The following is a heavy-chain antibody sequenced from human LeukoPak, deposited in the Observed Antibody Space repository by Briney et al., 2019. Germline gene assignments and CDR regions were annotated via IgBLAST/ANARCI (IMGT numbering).Heavy chain of an antibody. D-gene: IGHD1-1*01. CDR2: FDPEDGET. CDR1: GYTLTKLS. J-gene: IGHJ6*02. V-gene: IGHV1-24*01. Sequence: ASVKVSCKVSGYTLTKLSMHWVRQAPGKGLEWMGGFDPEDGETIYAQKFQGRVTMTEDTSTDTAYMELSSLRSEDTAVYYCATDSGPTGTHYYYYYGMDVWGQGTTVTVSS. CDR3: ATDSGPTGTHYYYYYGMDV.